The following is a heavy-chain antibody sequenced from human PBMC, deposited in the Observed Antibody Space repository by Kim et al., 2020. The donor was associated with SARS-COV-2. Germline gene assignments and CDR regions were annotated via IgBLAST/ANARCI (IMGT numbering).Heavy chain of an antibody. J-gene: IGHJ4*02. V-gene: IGHV3-74*01. Sequence: GGSLRLSCAASGFSFSNYWMHWVRQVPGKGLVWIARIDMGGGTTNYADYARGRFTISRDNAKNTLYLQLNSLRVEDTAVYYCPGVMSGLAGALEGWGQGTLVTVSS. CDR2: IDMGGGTT. D-gene: IGHD3-10*01. CDR1: GFSFSNYW. CDR3: PGVMSGLAGALEG.